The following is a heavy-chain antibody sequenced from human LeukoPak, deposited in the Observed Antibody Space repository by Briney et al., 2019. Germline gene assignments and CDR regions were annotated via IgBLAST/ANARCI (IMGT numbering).Heavy chain of an antibody. J-gene: IGHJ6*02. Sequence: GGSLRLSCAASGFTFSSYAMHWVRQAPGKGLEWVAVISYDGSNKYYADSVKGRFTISRDNSKNTLYLQMNSLRAEDTAVYYCARHSGGIAAKGMDVWGQGTTVTVSS. CDR2: ISYDGSNK. V-gene: IGHV3-30-3*01. CDR3: ARHSGGIAAKGMDV. CDR1: GFTFSSYA. D-gene: IGHD6-13*01.